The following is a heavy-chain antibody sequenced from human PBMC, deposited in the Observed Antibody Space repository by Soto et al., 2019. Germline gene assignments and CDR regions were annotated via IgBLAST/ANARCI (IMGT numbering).Heavy chain of an antibody. CDR3: ARNPANTGYFEY. D-gene: IGHD2-8*02. CDR1: GYTFTSYD. CDR2: MNPNTGNT. Sequence: QVQLVQSGAEVKKPGASVKVSCKASGYTFTSYDINWVRQAPGQGLEWMGWMNPNTGNTGYAQKFPGRFILTRDTSISTAYMELSSLTSEDTAEYYCARNPANTGYFEYWGQGTLVTVSS. V-gene: IGHV1-8*01. J-gene: IGHJ4*02.